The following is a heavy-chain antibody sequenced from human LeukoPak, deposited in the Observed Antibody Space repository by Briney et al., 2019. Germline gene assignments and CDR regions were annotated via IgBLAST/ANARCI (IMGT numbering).Heavy chain of an antibody. CDR2: IYYSGST. V-gene: IGHV4-59*01. CDR1: GGSISSYY. D-gene: IGHD6-13*01. J-gene: IGHJ5*02. CDR3: ARVSSNWRGWFDP. Sequence: SETLSLTCTVSGGSISSYYWSWIRQPPGKGLEWIGYIYYSGSTNYNPSLKSRVTISVDTSKNQFSLKLSSVTAADTAVYYCARVSSNWRGWFDPWGQGTLVTVSS.